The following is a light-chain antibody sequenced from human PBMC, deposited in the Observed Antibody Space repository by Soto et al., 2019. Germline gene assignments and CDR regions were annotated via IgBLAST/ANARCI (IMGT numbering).Light chain of an antibody. CDR1: QNIIFY. J-gene: IGKJ2*01. V-gene: IGKV1-39*01. Sequence: DIQMTQSPSSLSASVGDRVTITCRASQNIIFYLNWYQQKPGKAPKLLIYAASKLQSGVPSRFSGSGSGTEFTLAISTLQPEDFATYFCQQSYTPPVYTFGQGTKLEIK. CDR2: AAS. CDR3: QQSYTPPVYT.